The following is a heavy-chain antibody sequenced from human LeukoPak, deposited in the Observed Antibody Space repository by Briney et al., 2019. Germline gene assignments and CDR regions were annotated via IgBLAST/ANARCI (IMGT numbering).Heavy chain of an antibody. CDR3: ARGPDYGDYFGDGNDY. Sequence: SETLSLTCAVYGGSSSGYYWSWIRQPPGKGLEWIGEINHSGSTNYNPSLKSRVTISVDTSKNQFSLKLSSVTAADTAVYYCARGPDYGDYFGDGNDYWGQGTLVTVSS. V-gene: IGHV4-34*01. D-gene: IGHD4-17*01. CDR1: GGSSSGYY. CDR2: INHSGST. J-gene: IGHJ4*02.